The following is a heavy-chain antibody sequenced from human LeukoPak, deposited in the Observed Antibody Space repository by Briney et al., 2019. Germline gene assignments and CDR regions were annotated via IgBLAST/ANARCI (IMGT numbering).Heavy chain of an antibody. D-gene: IGHD3-22*01. J-gene: IGHJ6*03. CDR2: ISAYNGNT. CDR3: ARSSYYYDSSGYYHYYYMDV. V-gene: IGHV1-18*01. CDR1: GYTFTSYG. Sequence: ASVKVSCKASGYTFTSYGISWVRQAPGQGLEWMGWISAYNGNTNYAQKLQGRVTMTTDTSTSTAYMELRSLRSDDTAVYYCARSSYYYDSSGYYHYYYMDVWGKGTTVTVSS.